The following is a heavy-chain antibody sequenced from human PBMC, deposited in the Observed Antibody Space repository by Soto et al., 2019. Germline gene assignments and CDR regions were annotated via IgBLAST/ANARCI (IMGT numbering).Heavy chain of an antibody. V-gene: IGHV1-2*04. D-gene: IGHD3-3*01. Sequence: ASVKVSCKASGYTFTGYYMHWVRQAPGQGLEWMGWINPNSGGTNYAQKFQGWVTMTRDTSISTAYMELSRLRSDDTAVYYCARGGWYYDFWSGPAGDYYGMDVWGQGTTVTVSS. CDR3: ARGGWYYDFWSGPAGDYYGMDV. CDR1: GYTFTGYY. CDR2: INPNSGGT. J-gene: IGHJ6*02.